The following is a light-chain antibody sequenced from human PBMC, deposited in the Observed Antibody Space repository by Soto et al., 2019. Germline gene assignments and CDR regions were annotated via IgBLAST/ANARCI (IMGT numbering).Light chain of an antibody. J-gene: IGKJ5*01. V-gene: IGKV3-11*01. CDR3: QQYGSSPRIT. Sequence: EIVMTQSAATLSESPGERATLSCRASQSVSSYLAWYQQKPGQAPRLLIYDASNRATGIPARFSGSGSGTDFTLTISSLEPEDFAAYYCQQYGSSPRITFGQGTRLEI. CDR2: DAS. CDR1: QSVSSY.